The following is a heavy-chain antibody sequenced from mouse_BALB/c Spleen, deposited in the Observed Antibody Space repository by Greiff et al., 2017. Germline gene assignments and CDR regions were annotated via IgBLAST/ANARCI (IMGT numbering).Heavy chain of an antibody. V-gene: IGHV1-69*01. CDR1: GYTFTDYW. D-gene: IGHD2-2*01. J-gene: IGHJ2*01. Sequence: QVQLKQPGAELVMPGASVKMSCKASGYTFTDYWMHWVKQRPGQGLEWIGAIDTSDSYTSYNQKFKGKATLTVDESSSTAYMQLSSLTSEDSAVYYCATGYGYWGQGTTLTVSS. CDR3: ATGYGY. CDR2: IDTSDSYT.